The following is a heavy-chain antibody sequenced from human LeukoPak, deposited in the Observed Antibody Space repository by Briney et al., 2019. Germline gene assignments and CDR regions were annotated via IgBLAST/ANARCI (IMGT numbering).Heavy chain of an antibody. CDR1: GFIVSTHY. CDR2: ISSSGSTI. CDR3: ARGPRVGAYGDWFDP. V-gene: IGHV3-11*04. D-gene: IGHD1-26*01. J-gene: IGHJ5*02. Sequence: GGSLRLSCAASGFIVSTHYMSWVHQAPGKGLEWVSYISSSGSTIYYADSVKGRFTISRDNAKNSLYLQMNSLRAEDTAVYYCARGPRVGAYGDWFDPWGQGTLVTVSS.